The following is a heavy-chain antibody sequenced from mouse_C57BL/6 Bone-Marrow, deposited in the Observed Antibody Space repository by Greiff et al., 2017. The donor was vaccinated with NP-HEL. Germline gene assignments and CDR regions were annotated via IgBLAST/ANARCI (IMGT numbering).Heavy chain of an antibody. CDR3: TTVGVRYYAMDY. J-gene: IGHJ4*01. CDR2: IDPEDGDT. D-gene: IGHD2-14*01. Sequence: VQLQQSGAELVRPGASVKLSCTASGFNIKDYYMHWVKQRPEQGLEWIGRIDPEDGDTEYAPKFQGKATMTADTSSNTAYLQLSSLTSEDTAVYYCTTVGVRYYAMDYWGQGTSVTVSS. V-gene: IGHV14-1*01. CDR1: GFNIKDYY.